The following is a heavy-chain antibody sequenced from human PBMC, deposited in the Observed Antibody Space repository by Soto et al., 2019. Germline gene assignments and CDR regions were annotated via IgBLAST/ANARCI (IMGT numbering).Heavy chain of an antibody. Sequence: PETLSLTCIVSGDSISSDYWTWVRQTPGKGLEWIGCISSSGSTDYNPSLKSRLTMSIVTSKNQFSLKVNSVTAADTAVYYCARARTGWYFDLWGQGRLVTVSS. CDR3: ARARTGWYFDL. D-gene: IGHD3-9*01. CDR2: ISSSGST. J-gene: IGHJ4*02. CDR1: GDSISSDY. V-gene: IGHV4-59*01.